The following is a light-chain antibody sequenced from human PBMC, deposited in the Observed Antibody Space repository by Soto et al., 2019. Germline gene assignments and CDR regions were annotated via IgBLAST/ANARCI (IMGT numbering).Light chain of an antibody. J-gene: IGKJ5*01. CDR2: KAS. Sequence: DIQMTQSPSTLSAFVGDRVTITCRASQSISRLLAWYQQKPGRAPSLLIYKASTLESGVPSRFSGSTSGTEFTLTISSLQPDDFATYYCQQYYDYPLTFGQGTRLEIK. V-gene: IGKV1-5*03. CDR3: QQYYDYPLT. CDR1: QSISRL.